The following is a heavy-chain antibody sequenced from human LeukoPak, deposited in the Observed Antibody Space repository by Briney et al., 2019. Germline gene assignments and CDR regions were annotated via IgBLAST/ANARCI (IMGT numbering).Heavy chain of an antibody. V-gene: IGHV3-21*01. CDR2: ISSSNTYI. CDR1: GFTFSSYR. Sequence: GGSLRLSCAASGFTFSSYRMNWVRQAPGKGLEWVSSISSSNTYIYYADSVKGRFTISRDNAKNSLSLQMNSLRAEDTAVYYCARGAEYSGAWCQDYWGQGTLVTVSS. D-gene: IGHD6-19*01. CDR3: ARGAEYSGAWCQDY. J-gene: IGHJ4*02.